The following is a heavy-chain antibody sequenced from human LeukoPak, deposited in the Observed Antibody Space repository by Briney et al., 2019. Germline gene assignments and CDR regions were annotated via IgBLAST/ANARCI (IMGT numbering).Heavy chain of an antibody. CDR1: GGSISTYY. CDR2: IYYSGST. J-gene: IGHJ3*02. Sequence: SETLSLTCTVSGGSISTYYWSWIRQPPGKGLEWIGYIYYSGSTNYNPSLKSRVTISVDTSKNQFSLKLSSVTAADTAVYYCARHLTNAFDIWGQGTMVTVSS. CDR3: ARHLTNAFDI. V-gene: IGHV4-59*08.